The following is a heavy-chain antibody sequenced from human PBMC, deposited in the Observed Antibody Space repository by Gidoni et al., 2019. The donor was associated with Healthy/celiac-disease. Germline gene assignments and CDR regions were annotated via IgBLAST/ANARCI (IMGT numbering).Heavy chain of an antibody. CDR3: ARGNLISMIQYSFDS. CDR1: GYTFTGYY. D-gene: IGHD3-22*01. CDR2: INPNSGTR. J-gene: IGHJ4*02. Sequence: QVQLVQSGAEVKKPGASVRVSCKASGYTFTGYYIHWVRQAPGQGLEWVGRINPNSGTRNYAQKFHDRVTMTRDTSISTAYMELSRLSSDDTAIYYCARGNLISMIQYSFDSWGQGTLVTVSS. V-gene: IGHV1-2*06.